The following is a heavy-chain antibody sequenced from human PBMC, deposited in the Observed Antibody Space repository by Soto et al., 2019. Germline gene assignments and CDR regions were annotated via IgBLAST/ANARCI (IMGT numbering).Heavy chain of an antibody. J-gene: IGHJ3*02. Sequence: EVQLVESGGGLVQPGGSLRLSCAASGFTFSSYSMNWVRQAPGKGLEWVSYISSRSSNIYYRDSVKGRFTISRDNAKNSLYLQMNSLRAEDTAVYYCASRGEYCSGGSCFRPFDIWGQGTMVTVSS. V-gene: IGHV3-48*01. CDR2: ISSRSSNI. D-gene: IGHD2-15*01. CDR3: ASRGEYCSGGSCFRPFDI. CDR1: GFTFSSYS.